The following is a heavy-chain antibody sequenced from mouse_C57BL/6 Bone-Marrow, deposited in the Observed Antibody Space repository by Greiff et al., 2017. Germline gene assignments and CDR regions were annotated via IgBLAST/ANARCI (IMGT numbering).Heavy chain of an antibody. CDR3: ARERDDYDVLYYYAMDY. Sequence: QVQLQQSGAELAKPGASVKLSCKASGYTFTSYWMHWVKQRPGQGLEWIGYINPSSGYTKYNQKFKDKATLTADKSSRTAYMQLSSLTYEDSAVYYCARERDDYDVLYYYAMDYWGQGTSVTVSS. D-gene: IGHD2-4*01. V-gene: IGHV1-7*01. CDR1: GYTFTSYW. J-gene: IGHJ4*01. CDR2: INPSSGYT.